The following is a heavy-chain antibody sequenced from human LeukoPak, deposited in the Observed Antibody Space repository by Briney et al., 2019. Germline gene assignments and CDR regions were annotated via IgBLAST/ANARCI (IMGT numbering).Heavy chain of an antibody. J-gene: IGHJ4*02. V-gene: IGHV3-33*06. CDR1: GFTFSSYG. Sequence: GGSLRLSCAASGFTFSSYGMHWVRQAPGKGLEWVAVIWYDGSNKCYADSVKGRFTISRDNSKNTLYLQMNSLRAEDTAVYYCAKEPYDSSGYYFFSTDYWGQGTLVTVSS. CDR2: IWYDGSNK. CDR3: AKEPYDSSGYYFFSTDY. D-gene: IGHD3-22*01.